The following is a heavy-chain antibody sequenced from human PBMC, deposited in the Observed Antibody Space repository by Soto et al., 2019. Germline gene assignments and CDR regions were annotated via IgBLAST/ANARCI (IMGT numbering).Heavy chain of an antibody. CDR3: ARGPLYYFDY. J-gene: IGHJ4*02. V-gene: IGHV3-11*04. CDR1: GFTFSDYY. CDR2: ISSRSSTI. Sequence: GGSLRLSCAASGFTFSDYYMSWIRQAPGKGLEWVSYISSRSSTIHYADSVKGRFTVSRDNAKRSLYLQMNSLRAEDTAVYYCARGPLYYFDYWGQGTLVTVSS.